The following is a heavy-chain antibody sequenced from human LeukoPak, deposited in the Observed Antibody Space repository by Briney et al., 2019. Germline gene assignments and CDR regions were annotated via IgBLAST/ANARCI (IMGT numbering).Heavy chain of an antibody. J-gene: IGHJ5*02. Sequence: SETLSLTCAVYGGSFSDYYWSWIRQPPGKGLEWIGEINHSGSTNYNPSLKSRVNISVDTSKNQFSLKLSSVTAADTAVYYCARTYYGSGSYYNLWFDPWGQGTLVTVSS. D-gene: IGHD3-10*01. V-gene: IGHV4-34*01. CDR3: ARTYYGSGSYYNLWFDP. CDR1: GGSFSDYY. CDR2: INHSGST.